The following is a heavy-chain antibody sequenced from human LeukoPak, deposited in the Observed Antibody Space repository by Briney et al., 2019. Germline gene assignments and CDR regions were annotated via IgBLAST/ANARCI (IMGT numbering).Heavy chain of an antibody. V-gene: IGHV3-49*04. J-gene: IGHJ4*02. CDR1: GFAFDDFA. Sequence: GGSLRLSCTTSGFAFDDFAMSWVRQPAGKRLERVGFIRRRDYGGAAEYAASVKGRFIISRDDSKAIAYLQMNSLKTEDTAVYYCSRNGLVDFDYWGQGSRVIVSP. CDR3: SRNGLVDFDY. CDR2: IRRRDYGGAA.